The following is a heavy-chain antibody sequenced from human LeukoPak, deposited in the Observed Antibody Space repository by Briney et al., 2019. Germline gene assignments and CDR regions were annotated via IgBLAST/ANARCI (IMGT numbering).Heavy chain of an antibody. J-gene: IGHJ4*02. CDR3: VRAPPNWGADF. CDR1: GYTFTSYD. D-gene: IGHD7-27*01. V-gene: IGHV1-8*01. Sequence: ASVKVSCKASGYTFTSYDINWMRQATGQGLEWMGWMSPNSGNTGYAQKFQGRVTMTRDTSTGTAYLELSSLRSEDSAVYYCVRAPPNWGADFWGQGTLVTVSS. CDR2: MSPNSGNT.